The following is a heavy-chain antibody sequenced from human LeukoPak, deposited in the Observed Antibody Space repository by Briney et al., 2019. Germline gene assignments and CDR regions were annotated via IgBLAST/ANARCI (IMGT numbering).Heavy chain of an antibody. CDR3: ARAIAADYFDY. CDR1: GGSISGHY. CDR2: IYYSGST. D-gene: IGHD6-6*01. V-gene: IGHV4-59*11. Sequence: PSETLSLTCTVSGGSISGHYWSWIRQPPGEGLEWIGYIYYSGSTNYNPSLKSRVTISVDTSKNQFSLKLSSVTAADTAVYYCARAIAADYFDYGGQGTLVTVSS. J-gene: IGHJ4*02.